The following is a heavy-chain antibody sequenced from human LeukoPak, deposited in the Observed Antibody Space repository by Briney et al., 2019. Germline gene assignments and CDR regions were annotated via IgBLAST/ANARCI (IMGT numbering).Heavy chain of an antibody. CDR2: VNDSGIT. CDR1: SGSFSGDY. D-gene: IGHD1-26*01. Sequence: PSETLSLTCAVYSGSFSGDYWSWIRQPPGKGLEWIGEVNDSGITNCNPSLKSRVTISVDTAKNQFSLKLSYVTAADTAVYYCARLALQEVGATQTYYLDYWGQGTLVTVSS. V-gene: IGHV4-34*01. CDR3: ARLALQEVGATQTYYLDY. J-gene: IGHJ4*02.